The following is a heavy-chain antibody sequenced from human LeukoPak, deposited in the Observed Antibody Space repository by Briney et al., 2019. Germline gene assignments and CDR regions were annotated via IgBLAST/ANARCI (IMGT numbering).Heavy chain of an antibody. CDR3: AKGLSSGWDFDY. CDR1: GFTFSSYA. J-gene: IGHJ4*02. D-gene: IGHD6-19*01. V-gene: IGHV3-23*01. CDR2: ISGSGGST. Sequence: GGSLRLSCAASGFTFSSYAMSWVRQAPGKGLEWVSAISGSGGSTYYADSVKGRFTISRDNSKNTLYLQMNSLRAEDTAAYYCAKGLSSGWDFDYWGQGTLVTVSS.